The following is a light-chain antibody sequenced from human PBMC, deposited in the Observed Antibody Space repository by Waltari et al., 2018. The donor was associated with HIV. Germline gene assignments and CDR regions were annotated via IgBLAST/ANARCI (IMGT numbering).Light chain of an antibody. CDR3: QQLESYTQIS. CDR1: QGISRY. CDR2: AAS. V-gene: IGKV1-9*01. J-gene: IGKJ4*01. Sequence: DIQLTQSPSILSASVGDRVTIPCRTSQGISRYLAWYQQKPGKAPKLLIYAASTLQSGVPSRFSGSGSGTEFTLTISSLQPEDFATYYCQQLESYTQISFGGGTKVGIK.